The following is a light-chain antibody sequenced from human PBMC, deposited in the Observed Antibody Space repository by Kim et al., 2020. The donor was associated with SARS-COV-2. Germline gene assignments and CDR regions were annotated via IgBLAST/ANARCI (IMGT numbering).Light chain of an antibody. CDR1: SLRTYY. V-gene: IGLV3-19*01. J-gene: IGLJ2*01. CDR3: NSRDSSGDHVV. Sequence: SSELTQDPAVSVALGQTVRITCQGDSLRTYYASWYQQKPGQAPVLVTYGKNYRPSGIPDRFSGSSSGNTASLTITGAQAEDEADYYCNSRDSSGDHVVFGGGTQLTVL. CDR2: GKN.